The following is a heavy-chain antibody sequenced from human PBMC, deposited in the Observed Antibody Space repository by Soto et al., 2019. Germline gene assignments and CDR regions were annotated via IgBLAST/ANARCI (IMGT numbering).Heavy chain of an antibody. CDR1: GFTFRPYC. Sequence: LVQSGGGSVQPGGALRLSCVGSGFTFRPYCMHWVRQRPGRGLEWVSLINHDGTTTISADPARGRFSISRDNDRSTVYLQMNSLTAEDTAVYYGVREVGVFDGCFSRGWFDPWGQGTLVTVSS. D-gene: IGHD3-9*01. V-gene: IGHV3-74*01. CDR2: INHDGTTT. CDR3: VREVGVFDGCFSRGWFDP. J-gene: IGHJ5*02.